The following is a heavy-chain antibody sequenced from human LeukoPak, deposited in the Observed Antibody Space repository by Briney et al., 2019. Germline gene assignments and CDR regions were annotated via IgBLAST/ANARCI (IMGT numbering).Heavy chain of an antibody. CDR1: GFTFSSYG. CDR2: IRYDGSNK. J-gene: IGHJ4*02. D-gene: IGHD6-13*01. V-gene: IGHV3-30*02. CDR3: AKDQGYSSSWYTGGYFDY. Sequence: GRSLRLSCAASGFTFSSYGMHWVRQAPGKGLEWVAFIRYDGSNKYYADSVKGRFTISRDNSKNTLYLQMNSLRAEDTAVYYCAKDQGYSSSWYTGGYFDYWGQGTLVTVSS.